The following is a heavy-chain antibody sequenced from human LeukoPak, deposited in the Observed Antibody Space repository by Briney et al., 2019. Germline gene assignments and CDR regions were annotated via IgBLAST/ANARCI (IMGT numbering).Heavy chain of an antibody. D-gene: IGHD2-15*01. J-gene: IGHJ3*02. CDR3: ARDREEIVVVAASGDAFDI. V-gene: IGHV3-30-3*01. Sequence: PGGSLRLSCAASGFTFSSYAMHWVRQAPGKGLEWVAVISYDGSNKYYADSVKGRFTISRDNSKNTLYLQMNSLRAEDTAVYYCARDREEIVVVAASGDAFDIWGQGTMVTVSS. CDR1: GFTFSSYA. CDR2: ISYDGSNK.